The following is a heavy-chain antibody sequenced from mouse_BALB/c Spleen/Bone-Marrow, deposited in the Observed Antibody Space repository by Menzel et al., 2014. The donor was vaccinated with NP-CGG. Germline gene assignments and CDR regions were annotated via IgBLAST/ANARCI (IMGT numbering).Heavy chain of an antibody. D-gene: IGHD2-4*01. CDR3: AMITTGAWFAY. V-gene: IGHV14-3*02. J-gene: IGHJ3*01. CDR1: GFNIKDTY. CDR2: IDPANGNT. Sequence: EVHGVESGAELVKPGASVKLSCTASGFNIKDTYMHWVKQRPEQGLEWIGRIDPANGNTKYDPKFQGKATITADTSSNAAYLQLSSLTSEDTAVYYCAMITTGAWFAYWGQGTLVTVSA.